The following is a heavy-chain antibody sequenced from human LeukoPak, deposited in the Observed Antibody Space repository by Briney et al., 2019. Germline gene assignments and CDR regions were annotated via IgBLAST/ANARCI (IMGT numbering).Heavy chain of an antibody. CDR2: IWYDGSNK. V-gene: IGHV3-33*01. D-gene: IGHD5-24*01. Sequence: GGSLRLSCAASGFTFSSYGMHWVRQAPGKGLEWVAVIWYDGSNKYYADSVKGRFTISRDNSKNTLYLQMNSLRAEDTAVYYCARDNVEMATISYGMDVWGQGTTVTVSS. J-gene: IGHJ6*02. CDR1: GFTFSSYG. CDR3: ARDNVEMATISYGMDV.